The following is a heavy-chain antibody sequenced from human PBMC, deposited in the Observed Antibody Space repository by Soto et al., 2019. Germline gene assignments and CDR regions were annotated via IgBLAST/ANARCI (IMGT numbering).Heavy chain of an antibody. V-gene: IGHV3-30*18. Sequence: GGSLSLSCAASGFTFSSYGMHWVRQAPGKGLEWVAVISYDGSNKYDADSVRGRFTISRDNSKNTLYLQMNSLSAEDTAVYYCAKEQNRSGPTDDWGQGTMVTASS. D-gene: IGHD6-19*01. CDR3: AKEQNRSGPTDD. CDR2: ISYDGSNK. J-gene: IGHJ4*02. CDR1: GFTFSSYG.